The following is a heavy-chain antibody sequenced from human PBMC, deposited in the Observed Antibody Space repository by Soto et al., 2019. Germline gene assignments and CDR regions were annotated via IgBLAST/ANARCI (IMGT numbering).Heavy chain of an antibody. J-gene: IGHJ5*02. V-gene: IGHV3-33*01. CDR2: IWSDGSNE. CDR3: ARDYYSSRRYSLFDP. CDR1: GFTFSRYA. Sequence: QVQLVESGGGVVQPGRSLRLSCVASGFTFSRYAMHWVRQAPGTGLECVAGIWSDGSNEYYGDSVKGRFTISRDNSKNKLYMKMHTLRVDDTAVYYCARDYYSSRRYSLFDPWGQGTLVTVSS. D-gene: IGHD6-13*01.